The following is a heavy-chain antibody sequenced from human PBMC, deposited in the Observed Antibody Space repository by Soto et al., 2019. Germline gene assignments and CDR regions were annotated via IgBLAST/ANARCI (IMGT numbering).Heavy chain of an antibody. Sequence: QVQLVQSGAEVKKPGSSVKVSCKASGGAFTNDIITWVRQAPGQGLEWMGRIIPLLDITNYAQKFQGRVTITADKLTSTAYMELNSLISEDTAVYYCARDSPIGSTFSGYDAIDYWGQGTLVTVSS. V-gene: IGHV1-69*08. J-gene: IGHJ4*02. CDR3: ARDSPIGSTFSGYDAIDY. D-gene: IGHD5-12*01. CDR2: IIPLLDIT. CDR1: GGAFTNDI.